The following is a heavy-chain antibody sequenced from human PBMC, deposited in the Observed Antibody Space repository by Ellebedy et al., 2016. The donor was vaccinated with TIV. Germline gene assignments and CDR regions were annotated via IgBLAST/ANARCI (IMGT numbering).Heavy chain of an antibody. J-gene: IGHJ3*02. V-gene: IGHV3-9*01. CDR3: VVGGRLAAAGTEAFDI. Sequence: SLKISCAASGFTFDDYAMHWVRRAPGKGLEWVSGISWNSGSIGYADSVKGRFTISRDNAKNSLYLQMNSLRAEDTAVYYCVVGGRLAAAGTEAFDIWGQGTMVTVSS. CDR1: GFTFDDYA. D-gene: IGHD6-13*01. CDR2: ISWNSGSI.